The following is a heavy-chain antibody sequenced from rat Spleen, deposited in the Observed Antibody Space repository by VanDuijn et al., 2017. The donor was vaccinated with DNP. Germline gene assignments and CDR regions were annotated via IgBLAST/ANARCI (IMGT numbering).Heavy chain of an antibody. Sequence: EVHLVESGGGLVHPGRSLRLSCVASGFTFNSYDMAWVRQAPAKGLEWVASISTSGGTTYYRNSAQGRFTVSRDNAKSTLYLQMDNLGSDDTATYYCVARIYGGFSFWGQGIMVTVSS. J-gene: IGHJ2*01. CDR1: GFTFNSYD. CDR2: ISTSGGTT. V-gene: IGHV5-25*01. CDR3: VARIYGGFSF. D-gene: IGHD1-11*01.